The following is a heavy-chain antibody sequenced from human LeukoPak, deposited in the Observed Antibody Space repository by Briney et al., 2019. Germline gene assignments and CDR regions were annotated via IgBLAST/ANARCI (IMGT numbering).Heavy chain of an antibody. Sequence: KNGESLQISCKGSGYSFTSYWIGWVRQLPGKGLEWMGIIYPGDSDTRYSPSFQGQVTISADKSISIAHLQWSSLKASDTAMYYCARPSRCSGGSCVDYWGQGTLVTVSS. CDR2: IYPGDSDT. CDR1: GYSFTSYW. CDR3: ARPSRCSGGSCVDY. J-gene: IGHJ4*02. D-gene: IGHD2-15*01. V-gene: IGHV5-51*01.